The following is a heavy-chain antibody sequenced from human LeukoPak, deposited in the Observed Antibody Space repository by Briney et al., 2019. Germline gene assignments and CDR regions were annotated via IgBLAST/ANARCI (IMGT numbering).Heavy chain of an antibody. Sequence: SETLSLTCTVSGGSISSYYWSWIRQPPGKGLEWIAHIHYSGAIKYNPSLKSRVSMSVDTSKNQFSLRLSSVTAADTAVYYCARYGSGAYALDVWGQGTMVTVSS. V-gene: IGHV4-59*08. J-gene: IGHJ3*01. CDR2: IHYSGAI. CDR1: GGSISSYY. D-gene: IGHD3-10*01. CDR3: ARYGSGAYALDV.